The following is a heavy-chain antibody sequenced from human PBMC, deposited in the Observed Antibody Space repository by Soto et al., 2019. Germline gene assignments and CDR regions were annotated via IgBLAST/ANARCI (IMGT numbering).Heavy chain of an antibody. J-gene: IGHJ4*02. D-gene: IGHD1-26*01. V-gene: IGHV4-30-4*01. CDR3: ARAVRGSYYDY. Sequence: QVQLQESGPGLVKPSQTLSLTCTVSGGAISSGDYYWSWIRQPPGQGLAWIGYIFYGGSTYYKPSLRRRVTMSVDPSKTQFSLKLSSVTAADTAVYYCARAVRGSYYDYWGQGTLVTVSS. CDR2: IFYGGST. CDR1: GGAISSGDYY.